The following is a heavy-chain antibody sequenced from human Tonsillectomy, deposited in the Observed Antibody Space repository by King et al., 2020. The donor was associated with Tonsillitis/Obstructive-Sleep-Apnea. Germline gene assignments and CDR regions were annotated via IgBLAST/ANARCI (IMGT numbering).Heavy chain of an antibody. CDR1: GASISSYY. CDR3: ARQGWDGDYYYYMDV. V-gene: IGHV4-59*08. J-gene: IGHJ6*03. Sequence: QLQESGPGLVKPSETLSLTCTVSGASISSYYWSWIRQPPGKGLEWIGYIYYSGSTNYNPSVKSRVTISVDTSKNQFSLKLSSVTAADTAVYYCARQGWDGDYYYYMDVWGKGTTVTVSS. CDR2: IYYSGST. D-gene: IGHD4-17*01.